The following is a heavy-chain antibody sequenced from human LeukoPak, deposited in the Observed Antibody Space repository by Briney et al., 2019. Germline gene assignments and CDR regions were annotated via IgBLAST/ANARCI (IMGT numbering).Heavy chain of an antibody. Sequence: GGSLRLSCAASGFTFSSYAMSWGRQAPGKGLEWVSAISTGGATTYYADSVKGRFTISRDNSKNTLYLQMNSLRAEDSAVYYCAKDYGGDPFDYWGQGTLVTVSS. CDR2: ISTGGATT. CDR3: AKDYGGDPFDY. V-gene: IGHV3-23*01. D-gene: IGHD2-21*02. CDR1: GFTFSSYA. J-gene: IGHJ4*02.